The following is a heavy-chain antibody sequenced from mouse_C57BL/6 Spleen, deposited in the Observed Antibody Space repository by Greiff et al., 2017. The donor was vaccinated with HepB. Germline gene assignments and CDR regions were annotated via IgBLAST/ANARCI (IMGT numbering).Heavy chain of an antibody. CDR2: INPNNGGT. V-gene: IGHV1-18*01. CDR3: ARSALRGMDY. CDR1: GYTFTDYN. Sequence: EVKLVESGPELVKPGASVKIPCKASGYTFTDYNMDWVKQSHGKSLEWIGDINPNNGGTIYNQKFKGKATLTVDKSSSTAYMELRSLTSEDTAVYYCARSALRGMDYWGQGTSVTVSS. J-gene: IGHJ4*01. D-gene: IGHD6-1*01.